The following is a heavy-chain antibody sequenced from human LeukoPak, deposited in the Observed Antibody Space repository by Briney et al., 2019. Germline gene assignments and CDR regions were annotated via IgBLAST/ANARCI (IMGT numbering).Heavy chain of an antibody. CDR3: ASSAGIAARRADY. CDR2: INHSGST. D-gene: IGHD6-6*01. V-gene: IGHV4-34*01. Sequence: SETLSLTCAVYGGSFSGYYCSWIRQPPGKGLEWIGEINHSGSTNYNPSLKSRVTISVDTSKNQFSLKLSSVTAADTAVYYCASSAGIAARRADYWGQGTMVTVSS. J-gene: IGHJ4*02. CDR1: GGSFSGYY.